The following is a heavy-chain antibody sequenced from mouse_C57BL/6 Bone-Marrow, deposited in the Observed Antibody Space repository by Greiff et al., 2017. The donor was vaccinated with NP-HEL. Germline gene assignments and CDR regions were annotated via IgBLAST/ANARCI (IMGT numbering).Heavy chain of an antibody. J-gene: IGHJ4*01. D-gene: IGHD2-4*01. V-gene: IGHV1-61*01. CDR3: AWGYYDYDRGAMDY. CDR1: GYTFTSYW. Sequence: QVQLQQSGAELVRPGSSVKLSCKASGYTFTSYWMDWVKQRPGQGLEWIGNIYPSDSETHYNQKFKDKATLTVDKSSSTAYMQLSSLTSEDSAVYYCAWGYYDYDRGAMDYWGQGTSVTVSS. CDR2: IYPSDSET.